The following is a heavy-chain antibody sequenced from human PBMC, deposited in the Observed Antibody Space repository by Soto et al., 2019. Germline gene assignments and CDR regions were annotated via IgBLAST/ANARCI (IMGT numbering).Heavy chain of an antibody. J-gene: IGHJ5*02. CDR3: NPQGGSSFSWLDP. Sequence: GGSLRLSCAASGFTFGASALQWVRQASGKGLEWLGRIGSRGESYATTYDVSVKGRFTISRDNSKNTLYLQMNSLKVEDTAVYYCNPQGGSSFSWLDPWGQGTLVTVSS. V-gene: IGHV3-73*01. D-gene: IGHD1-26*01. CDR2: IGSRGESYAT. CDR1: GFTFGASA.